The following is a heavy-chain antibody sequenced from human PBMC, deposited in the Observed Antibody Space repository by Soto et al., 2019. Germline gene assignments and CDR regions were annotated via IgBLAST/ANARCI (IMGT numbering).Heavy chain of an antibody. Sequence: SETLSXXCAVYGGSFSGYYWSWIRQPPGKGLEWIGEINHSGSTNYNPSLKSRVTISVDTSKNQFSLKLSSVTAADTAVYYCARGLHRIAAAAYYFDYWGQGTLVTVSS. V-gene: IGHV4-34*01. CDR1: GGSFSGYY. CDR2: INHSGST. D-gene: IGHD6-13*01. CDR3: ARGLHRIAAAAYYFDY. J-gene: IGHJ4*02.